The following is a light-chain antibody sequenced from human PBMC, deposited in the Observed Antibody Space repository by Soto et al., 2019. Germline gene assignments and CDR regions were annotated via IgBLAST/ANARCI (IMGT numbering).Light chain of an antibody. CDR1: QSVSSN. CDR3: QQYNNWPPT. CDR2: GAS. V-gene: IGKV3D-15*01. J-gene: IGKJ1*01. Sequence: EIVMTQSPATLSVSPGERATLSCRASQSVSSNLAWYQQKPGQAPRLLIYGASTRATGIPARFSGSGSGTEVTLTISSLQSEDFEVYYCQQYNNWPPTFGQGTKVEIK.